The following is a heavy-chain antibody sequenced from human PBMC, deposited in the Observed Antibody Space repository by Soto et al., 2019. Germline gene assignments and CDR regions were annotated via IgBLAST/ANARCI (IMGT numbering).Heavy chain of an antibody. CDR1: GYSTNSYY. CDR2: IYYSGST. Sequence: SSTLSLTSRVPGYSTNSYYCTWIRQPPGKGLQWLGYIYYSGSTNYNHSLKSRVTISVDTSKNQFSLKLSSVTSADTAVDYGALRHYDSSGYWAYWGQGT. J-gene: IGHJ1*01. V-gene: IGHV4-59*01. CDR3: ALRHYDSSGYWAY. D-gene: IGHD3-22*01.